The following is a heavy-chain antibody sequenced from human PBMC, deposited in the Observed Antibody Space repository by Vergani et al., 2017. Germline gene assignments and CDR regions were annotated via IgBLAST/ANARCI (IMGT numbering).Heavy chain of an antibody. J-gene: IGHJ5*02. D-gene: IGHD6-13*01. V-gene: IGHV5-51*01. CDR1: GYSFTSYW. Sequence: EVQLVQSGAEVKKPGESLKISCKGSGYSFTSYWIGWVRQMPGKGLEWMGIIYPGDSDTRYSPSFQGQVTISADKSISTAYLQWSSLKASDTAMSYCARMRSSSWLALNWFDPWGQGTLVTVSS. CDR2: IYPGDSDT. CDR3: ARMRSSSWLALNWFDP.